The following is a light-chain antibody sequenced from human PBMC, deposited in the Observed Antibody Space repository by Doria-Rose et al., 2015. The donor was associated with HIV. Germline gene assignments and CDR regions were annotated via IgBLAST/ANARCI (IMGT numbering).Light chain of an antibody. Sequence: TQSPESLGMSLGERATLNCKSNQSLLYTSKNYLAWYQQKPGQPPKLLIYWASTRQSPVAARFSGSGSGTDFTLTISSLEAEDVAVYYCQQYYDTPSLGPGTTVDIK. J-gene: IGKJ3*01. CDR2: WAS. CDR3: QQYYDTPS. CDR1: QSLLYTSKNY. V-gene: IGKV4-1*01.